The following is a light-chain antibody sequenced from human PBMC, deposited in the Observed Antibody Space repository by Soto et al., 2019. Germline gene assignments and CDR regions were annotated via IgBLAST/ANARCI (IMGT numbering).Light chain of an antibody. CDR2: GAS. CDR1: QSVNSN. J-gene: IGKJ1*01. CDR3: QQYNNWPT. V-gene: IGKV3-15*01. Sequence: EIVMTQSPATLSVSPGERATLSCRASQSVNSNLAWYQQKPGQARRLLIYGASTRATGVPARFSGSGSGTEFTLTGSSLHAEYAAVYFWQQYNNWPTFGQGTKVEIK.